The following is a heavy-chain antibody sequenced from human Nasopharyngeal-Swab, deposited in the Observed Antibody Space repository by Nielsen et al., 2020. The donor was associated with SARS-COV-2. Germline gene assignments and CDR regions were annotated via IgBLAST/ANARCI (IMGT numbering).Heavy chain of an antibody. J-gene: IGHJ4*02. Sequence: WVRQAPGQGLEWMGRINPNSGGTNYAQKFQGRATMTRDTSISTAYMELSRLRSDDTAVYYCARGPYYGDYFDYWGQGTLVTVSS. D-gene: IGHD3-10*01. CDR2: INPNSGGT. V-gene: IGHV1-2*06. CDR3: ARGPYYGDYFDY.